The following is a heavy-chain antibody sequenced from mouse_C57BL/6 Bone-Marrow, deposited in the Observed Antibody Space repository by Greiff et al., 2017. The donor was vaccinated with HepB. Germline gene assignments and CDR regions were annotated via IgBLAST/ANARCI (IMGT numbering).Heavy chain of an antibody. D-gene: IGHD1-1*01. J-gene: IGHJ1*03. CDR1: GYSFTGYY. Sequence: EVQLQQSGPELVKPGASVKISCKASGYSFTGYYMNWVKQSPEKSLEWIGEINPSTGGTTYNQKFKAKATLTVDKSSSTAYMQLKSLTSEDSAVYYCASYGSSYYWYFDVWGTGTTVTVSS. CDR2: INPSTGGT. CDR3: ASYGSSYYWYFDV. V-gene: IGHV1-42*01.